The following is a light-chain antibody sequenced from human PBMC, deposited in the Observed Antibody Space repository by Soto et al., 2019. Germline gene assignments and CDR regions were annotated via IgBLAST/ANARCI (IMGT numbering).Light chain of an antibody. Sequence: SYELTQPPSVSVAPGKTARITCGGNNIGSKSVHWYQQKAGQAPILAMYYDSDRPSGIPERFSGSNSGNTATLTISTVEAGDEADYYCQVWDISSNHVIFGGETKLTVL. V-gene: IGLV3-21*04. J-gene: IGLJ2*01. CDR3: QVWDISSNHVI. CDR2: YDS. CDR1: NIGSKS.